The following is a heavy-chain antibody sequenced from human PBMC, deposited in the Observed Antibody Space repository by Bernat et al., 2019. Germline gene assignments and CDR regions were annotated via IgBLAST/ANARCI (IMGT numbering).Heavy chain of an antibody. V-gene: IGHV3-53*01. CDR1: GFTVTSNY. J-gene: IGHJ4*02. D-gene: IGHD1-26*01. CDR3: AKSESFHFDH. CDR2: IYDDGSK. Sequence: EVQLVESGGGLIQPGGSLRLSCAGTGFTVTSNYMSWVRQAPGKGLEWVSVIYDDGSKRYADSVRGRFTISRDISKNTLYLEMNTLTAEDTAVYYCAKSESFHFDHWGQGTLVTVSS.